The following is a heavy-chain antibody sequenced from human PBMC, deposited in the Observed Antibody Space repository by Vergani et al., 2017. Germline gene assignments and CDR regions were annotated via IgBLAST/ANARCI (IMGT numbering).Heavy chain of an antibody. J-gene: IGHJ6*03. CDR2: IDYSGST. D-gene: IGHD3-3*01. V-gene: IGHV4-59*01. CDR3: ARGYYDFWSGYYRGDYYYYMDV. CDR1: GGSISSYY. Sequence: QVQLQESGPGLVKPSETLSLTCTVSGGSISSYYWSWIRQPPGKGLEWIGNIDYSGSTNYNPSLKSRVTISVDTAKNQFSLKLSSVTAADTAVYYCARGYYDFWSGYYRGDYYYYMDVWGKGTTVTVSS.